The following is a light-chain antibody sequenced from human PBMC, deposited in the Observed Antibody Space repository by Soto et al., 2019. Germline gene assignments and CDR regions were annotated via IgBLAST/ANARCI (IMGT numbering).Light chain of an antibody. V-gene: IGKV1-6*01. J-gene: IGKJ1*01. CDR1: QGLGNA. Sequence: AIQMTQSPSSLSASVGDRVTISCRASQGLGNALGWYQQKTGKPPKVLIYGASNLQSGVPPRFSGSGSGTDFTLAISSLQPEDSATYYCLQDINFPWTFGQGTKVEIK. CDR3: LQDINFPWT. CDR2: GAS.